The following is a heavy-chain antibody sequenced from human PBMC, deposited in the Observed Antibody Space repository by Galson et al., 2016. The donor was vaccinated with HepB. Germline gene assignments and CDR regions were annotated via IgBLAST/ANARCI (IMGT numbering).Heavy chain of an antibody. V-gene: IGHV3-23*01. CDR2: ISDSDPST. D-gene: IGHD3-22*01. CDR3: AKMSSSSAYYSDAFDL. J-gene: IGHJ3*01. Sequence: SLRLSCAASGFTFTTYAMSWVRQAPGKGLEWVSGISDSDPSTYYADSVKGRFTISRDNSKHTLYLQMNSLRAEDTAVYYCAKMSSSSAYYSDAFDLWCQGTMVTVSS. CDR1: GFTFTTYA.